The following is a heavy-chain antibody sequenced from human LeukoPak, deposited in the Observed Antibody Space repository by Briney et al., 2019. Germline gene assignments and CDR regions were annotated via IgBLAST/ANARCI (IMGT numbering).Heavy chain of an antibody. Sequence: GGSLRLSCAASGFTFSIYWMSWVRQAPGKGLEWVANINQDESEKYYVESVKGRFTISRDNAKNSLYLQMNSLRAEDTAVYYCARKYCSNTSCYRFERYFDYWGQGTLVTVSA. D-gene: IGHD2-2*01. V-gene: IGHV3-7*01. J-gene: IGHJ4*02. CDR1: GFTFSIYW. CDR2: INQDESEK. CDR3: ARKYCSNTSCYRFERYFDY.